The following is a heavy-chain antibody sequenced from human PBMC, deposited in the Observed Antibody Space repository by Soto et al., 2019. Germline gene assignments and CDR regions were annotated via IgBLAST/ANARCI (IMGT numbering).Heavy chain of an antibody. Sequence: GASVKVSCKASGGTFTTYDINWVRQATGHGLEWMGWINPNSGNIGYAQRFQGRVTMTRDTAIRTAYMEVSSLRSDDTAVYYCARGRASGGYYLLDYWGQGTLVTVSS. CDR3: ARGRASGGYYLLDY. CDR2: INPNSGNI. J-gene: IGHJ4*02. V-gene: IGHV1-8*01. D-gene: IGHD3-10*01. CDR1: GGTFTTYD.